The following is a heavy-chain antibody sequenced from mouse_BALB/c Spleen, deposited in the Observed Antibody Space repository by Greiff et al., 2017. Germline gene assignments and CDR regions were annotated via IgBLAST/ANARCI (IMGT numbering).Heavy chain of an antibody. D-gene: IGHD1-2*01. CDR3: ARDYYGYGYFDY. V-gene: IGHV1-69*02. J-gene: IGHJ2*01. CDR2: IDPSDSYT. CDR1: GYTFTSYW. Sequence: QVQLKQPGAELVKPGASVKLSCKASGYTFTSYWMHWVKQRPGQGLEWIGEIDPSDSYTNYNQKFKGKATLTVDKSSSTAYMQLSSLTSEDSAVYYCARDYYGYGYFDYWGQGTTLTVSS.